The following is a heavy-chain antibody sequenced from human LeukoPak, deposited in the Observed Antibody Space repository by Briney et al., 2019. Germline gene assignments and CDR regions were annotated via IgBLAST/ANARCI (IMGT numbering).Heavy chain of an antibody. J-gene: IGHJ5*02. CDR2: IYYSGST. CDR3: AREWEFAAAGTNWFDP. CDR1: GGSISSSSYY. D-gene: IGHD6-13*01. Sequence: SETLSLTCTVSGGSISSSSYYWGWIRQPPGKGLEWIGSIYYSGSTYYNPSLKSRVTISVDTSKNQFSLKLSSVTAADTAAYYCAREWEFAAAGTNWFDPWGQGTLVTVSS. V-gene: IGHV4-39*02.